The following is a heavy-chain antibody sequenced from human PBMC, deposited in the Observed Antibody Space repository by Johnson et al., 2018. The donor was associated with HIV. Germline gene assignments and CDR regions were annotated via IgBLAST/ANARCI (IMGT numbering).Heavy chain of an antibody. CDR3: AKELADSSGYYADAFDI. Sequence: QVQLVESGGGVVQPGRSLRLSCAASGFTFNSYGMPWVRPAAGKALEWVAVIWYDGSNKYFADSVQVRFATARDNSKNTLYLQMNSLRAEDTAVYYCAKELADSSGYYADAFDIWGQGTMVTVSS. CDR2: IWYDGSNK. V-gene: IGHV3-33*06. J-gene: IGHJ3*02. CDR1: GFTFNSYG. D-gene: IGHD3-22*01.